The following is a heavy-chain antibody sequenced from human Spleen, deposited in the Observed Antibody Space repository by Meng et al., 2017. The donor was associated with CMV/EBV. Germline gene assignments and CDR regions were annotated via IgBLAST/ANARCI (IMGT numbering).Heavy chain of an antibody. J-gene: IGHJ6*02. Sequence: GGSLRLSCAASGFTFSSYAMHWVRQAPGKGLEWVAVISYDGSNKYYADSVKGRFTISRDNSKNTLYLQMNSLRAEDTAVYYCARDKNTMVRGARISYYDGMDVWGQGTTVTVSS. V-gene: IGHV3-30*04. CDR2: ISYDGSNK. CDR1: GFTFSSYA. D-gene: IGHD3-10*01. CDR3: ARDKNTMVRGARISYYDGMDV.